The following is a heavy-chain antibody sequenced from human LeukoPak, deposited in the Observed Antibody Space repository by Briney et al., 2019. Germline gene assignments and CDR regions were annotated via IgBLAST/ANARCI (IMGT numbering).Heavy chain of an antibody. CDR1: GITFSSYA. D-gene: IGHD3-3*01. V-gene: IGHV3-23*01. CDR2: ISPSGDRT. CDR3: AIMHGYYVWVQ. Sequence: GGSLRLSCAASGITFSSYAMSWVRQAPGKGLEWVSFISPSGDRTSNADSVVGRFTISRDNTRNTLYLQMNSLRDEDTGVYYCAIMHGYYVWVQWGQGTLVTVSS. J-gene: IGHJ4*02.